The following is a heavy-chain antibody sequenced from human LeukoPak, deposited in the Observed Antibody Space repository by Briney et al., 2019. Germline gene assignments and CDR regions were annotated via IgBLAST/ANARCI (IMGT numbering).Heavy chain of an antibody. D-gene: IGHD3-10*01. V-gene: IGHV1-69*13. CDR2: IIPIFGTA. CDR3: ARGGVSSGPLDLDY. CDR1: GGTFSSYA. J-gene: IGHJ4*02. Sequence: SVKVSCKASGGTFSSYAISWVRRAPGQGLEWMGGIIPIFGTANYAQKFQGRVTITADESTSTAYMELSSLRSEDTAVYYCARGGVSSGPLDLDYWGQGTLVTVSS.